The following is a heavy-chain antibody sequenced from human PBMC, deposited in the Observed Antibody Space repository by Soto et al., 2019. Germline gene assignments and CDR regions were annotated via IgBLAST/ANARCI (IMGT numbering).Heavy chain of an antibody. V-gene: IGHV1-46*03. CDR3: ALGDYYGMDV. J-gene: IGHJ6*02. D-gene: IGHD4-17*01. CDR2: INPSGGST. CDR1: GYTFTSYY. Sequence: PSVKVSCKASGYTFTSYYMHWVRQAPGQGLEWMGIINPSGGSTNYAQKFQGRVSMTRDTSTSTVYMELSSLRSEDTAVYYCALGDYYGMDVWGQGTTVTVSS.